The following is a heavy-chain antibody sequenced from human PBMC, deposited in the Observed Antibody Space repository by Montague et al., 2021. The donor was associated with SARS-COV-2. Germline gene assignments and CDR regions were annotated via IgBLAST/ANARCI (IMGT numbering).Heavy chain of an antibody. J-gene: IGHJ6*02. CDR3: ARINSDPLDYYYYGMDV. D-gene: IGHD1-1*01. CDR1: GFSLSTSGMC. V-gene: IGHV2-70*01. Sequence: PALVKPTQTLTLTCTFSGFSLSTSGMCVSWIRQPPGKALEWLALIDWDDDKYYSTSLKTRLTISKDASKNQVVLTMTNMDPVDTATYYCARINSDPLDYYYYGMDVWGQGTRSPSP. CDR2: IDWDDDK.